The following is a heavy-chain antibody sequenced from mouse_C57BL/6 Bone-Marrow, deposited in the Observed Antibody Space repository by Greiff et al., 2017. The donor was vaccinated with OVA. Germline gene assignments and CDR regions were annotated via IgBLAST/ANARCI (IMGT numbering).Heavy chain of an antibody. CDR2: INPSTGGT. CDR1: GYSFTGYY. J-gene: IGHJ3*01. Sequence: VHVKQSGPELVKPGASVKISCKASGYSFTGYYMNWVKQSPEKNLDWIGEINPSTGGTTYNQKFKAKATLTVDKSSSTAYMQLKSLTSEDSAVYYCAREDYYGTPWFAYWGQGTLVTVSA. CDR3: AREDYYGTPWFAY. V-gene: IGHV1-42*01. D-gene: IGHD1-2*01.